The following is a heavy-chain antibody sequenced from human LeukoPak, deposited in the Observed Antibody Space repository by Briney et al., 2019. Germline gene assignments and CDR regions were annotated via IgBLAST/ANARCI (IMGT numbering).Heavy chain of an antibody. V-gene: IGHV3-13*01. J-gene: IGHJ2*01. CDR2: IGTAGDT. D-gene: IGHD3-10*01. CDR3: ARVSAMAQGVSNWYFDL. Sequence: PGGSLRLSCAASGFTFSSYDMHWVRQATGKGLEWVSAIGTAGDTYYPGSVKGRFTISRENAKNSLYLQMNSLRAGDTAVYYCARVSAMAQGVSNWYFDLWGRGTLVTVSS. CDR1: GFTFSSYD.